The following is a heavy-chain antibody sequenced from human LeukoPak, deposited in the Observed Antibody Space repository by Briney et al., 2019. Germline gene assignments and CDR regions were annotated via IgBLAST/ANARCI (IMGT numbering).Heavy chain of an antibody. Sequence: GGSLRLSCAACGFTFSDYYMGWIRQAPGKGVEWVSYISSSGSTIYYADSVKRRFTISRDNAKNSLYLQMNSLRAEDTAVYYCAIRREGNMAWGDGMDVWGQGTTVTVSS. D-gene: IGHD3-16*01. CDR2: ISSSGSTI. CDR3: AIRREGNMAWGDGMDV. V-gene: IGHV3-11*01. J-gene: IGHJ6*02. CDR1: GFTFSDYY.